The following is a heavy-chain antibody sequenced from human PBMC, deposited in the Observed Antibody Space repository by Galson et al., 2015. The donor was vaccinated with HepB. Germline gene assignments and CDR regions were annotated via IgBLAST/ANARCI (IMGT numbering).Heavy chain of an antibody. V-gene: IGHV3-23*01. D-gene: IGHD3-10*01. CDR3: AKCYYASGSCAFDS. Sequence: SLRLSCAASGFTFSSYVMSWVRQAPGKGLEWVSAMSGIGGSTYYADSVKGRFTISRDNSKNTLYLQMNSLRAEDTAVYYCAKCYYASGSCAFDSWGQGTLVTVSS. J-gene: IGHJ4*02. CDR2: MSGIGGST. CDR1: GFTFSSYV.